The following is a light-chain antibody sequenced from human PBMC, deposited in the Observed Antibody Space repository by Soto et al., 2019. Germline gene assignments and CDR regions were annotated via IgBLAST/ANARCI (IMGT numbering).Light chain of an antibody. CDR3: QQYNNYLWT. CDR1: QSISKW. V-gene: IGKV1-5*03. CDR2: KAS. J-gene: IGKJ1*01. Sequence: DIQMTQSPSTLSASVGDRVTITCRASQSISKWLAWSQQKPGKAPKLLIYKASTLESGVPSRFSGSGSGTEFTLTISSLQPDDFATYYCQQYNNYLWTFGQGTKVEIK.